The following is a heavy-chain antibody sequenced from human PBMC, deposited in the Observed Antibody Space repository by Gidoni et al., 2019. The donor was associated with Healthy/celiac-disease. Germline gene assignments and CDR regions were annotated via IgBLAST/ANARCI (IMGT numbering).Heavy chain of an antibody. CDR1: ETTFSSYA. D-gene: IGHD6-6*01. V-gene: IGHV1-69*01. CDR3: ARLYWYSSSSFVWFDP. CDR2: IIPIFGTA. Sequence: QVQLVQSWAEVTKPGSSVKVSCKASETTFSSYAISWVRQAPGQGLEWMGGIIPIFGTANYAQKFQGRVTITADESTSTAYMELSSLRSEDTAVYYCARLYWYSSSSFVWFDPWGQGTLVTVSS. J-gene: IGHJ5*02.